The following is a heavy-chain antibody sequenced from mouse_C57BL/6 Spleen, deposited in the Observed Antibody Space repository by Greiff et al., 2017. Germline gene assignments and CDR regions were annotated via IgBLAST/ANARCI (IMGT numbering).Heavy chain of an antibody. D-gene: IGHD2-5*01. CDR2: IYPGDGDT. CDR3: EGSNYVNWYFDV. Sequence: VKLQESGPELVKPGASVKISCKASGYAFSSSWMNWVKQRPGKGLEWIGRIYPGDGDTNYNGKFKGKATLTADKSSSTAYMQLSSLTSEDSAVYFCEGSNYVNWYFDVWGTGTTVTVSS. V-gene: IGHV1-82*01. CDR1: GYAFSSSW. J-gene: IGHJ1*03.